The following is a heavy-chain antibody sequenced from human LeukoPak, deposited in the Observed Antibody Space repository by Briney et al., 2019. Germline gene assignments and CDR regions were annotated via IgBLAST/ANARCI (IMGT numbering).Heavy chain of an antibody. D-gene: IGHD6-19*01. CDR2: IFPGDSDT. CDR1: GYSFTSYW. CDR3: ARLRKYTSGWYGDY. V-gene: IGHV5-51*01. J-gene: IGHJ4*02. Sequence: GESLKISCKGSGYSFTSYWIGWVRQMPGKGLEWMGIIFPGDSDTRYSPSFQGRVTISADKSITTAYLQWSSLEASDTAMYYCARLRKYTSGWYGDYWGQGTLVTVSS.